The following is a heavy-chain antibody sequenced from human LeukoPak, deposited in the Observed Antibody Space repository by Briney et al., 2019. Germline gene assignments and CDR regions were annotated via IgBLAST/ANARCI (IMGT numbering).Heavy chain of an antibody. J-gene: IGHJ4*02. Sequence: PSETLSLTCAVYGGSFSGYYWSWIRQPPGKGLEWIGEINHSGSTNYNPSLKSRVTISVDTSKNQFSLKLSSVTAADTAVYYCGRGAGTLPVYCGGDCYPGNFDYWGQGTLVTVSS. CDR2: INHSGST. CDR1: GGSFSGYY. V-gene: IGHV4-34*01. CDR3: GRGAGTLPVYCGGDCYPGNFDY. D-gene: IGHD2-21*02.